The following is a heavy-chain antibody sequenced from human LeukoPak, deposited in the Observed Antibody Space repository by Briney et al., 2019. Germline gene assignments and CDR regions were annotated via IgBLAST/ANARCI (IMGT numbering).Heavy chain of an antibody. CDR3: AKRLAARPFSPPFDH. V-gene: IGHV3-64*04. D-gene: IGHD6-6*01. CDR1: GFTFRSNG. CDR2: ISSNGGST. Sequence: GGSLRLSCSASGFTFRSNGMHWVRQAPGKGLEYVSAISSNGGSTYYADFVKGRFTISRDNSKNTLYLQMDSLRAEDTAIYYCAKRLAARPFSPPFDHWGRGTLVTVSS. J-gene: IGHJ4*02.